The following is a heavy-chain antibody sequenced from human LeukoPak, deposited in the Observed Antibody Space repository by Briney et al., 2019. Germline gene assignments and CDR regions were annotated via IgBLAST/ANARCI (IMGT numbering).Heavy chain of an antibody. CDR1: GGSLSSTSHY. CDR3: ARSWGYDFWSGNLLDY. D-gene: IGHD3-3*01. J-gene: IGHJ4*02. V-gene: IGHV4-39*07. CDR2: VYYSGST. Sequence: SETLSLTCTVSGGSLSSTSHYWAWIRQPPGKGLEWVGSVYYSGSTYYNPSLKSRVTVSIDMSKNQFSLKLSSVTAADTAMYYCARSWGYDFWSGNLLDYWGQGTLVTVSS.